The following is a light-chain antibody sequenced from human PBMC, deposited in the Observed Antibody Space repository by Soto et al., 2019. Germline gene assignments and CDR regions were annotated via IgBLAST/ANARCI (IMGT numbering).Light chain of an antibody. CDR3: HQSGSTLLT. Sequence: ESVVTQSPGTLSLSPGERATLSCRASQSVINYLAWYQQKPGKAPRLLIYGASSRATGIPDRFSGSGSGTDFTLTLSRLEPDDVAVYYCHQSGSTLLTFGGGTKVEI. J-gene: IGKJ4*01. CDR1: QSVINY. CDR2: GAS. V-gene: IGKV3-20*01.